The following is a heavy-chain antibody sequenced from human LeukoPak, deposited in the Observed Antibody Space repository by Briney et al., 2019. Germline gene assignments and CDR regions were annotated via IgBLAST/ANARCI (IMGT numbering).Heavy chain of an antibody. D-gene: IGHD1-26*01. J-gene: IGHJ4*02. Sequence: SETLSLTCTVSGGSISSGGYYWSWIRQPPGKGLEWIGYIYHSGSTYYNPSLKSRVTISVDRSKNQFSLKLSSVTAADTAVYYCASARRSGSYEYWGQGTLVTVSS. CDR1: GGSISSGGYY. CDR2: IYHSGST. V-gene: IGHV4-30-2*01. CDR3: ASARRSGSYEY.